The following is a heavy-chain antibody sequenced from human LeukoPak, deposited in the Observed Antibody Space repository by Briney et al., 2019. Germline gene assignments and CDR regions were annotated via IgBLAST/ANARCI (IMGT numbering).Heavy chain of an antibody. CDR3: ARGPGYSSGWYPRYFDY. CDR2: ISSSGSAI. J-gene: IGHJ4*02. D-gene: IGHD6-13*01. Sequence: GGSLRLSCAASAFTFSSFEMSWVRQAPGKGLEWVSYISSSGSAIYYADCVKGRFTISRDSAENSLYLQMNSLRDEDTAIYYCARGPGYSSGWYPRYFDYWGQGTQVTVSS. V-gene: IGHV3-48*03. CDR1: AFTFSSFE.